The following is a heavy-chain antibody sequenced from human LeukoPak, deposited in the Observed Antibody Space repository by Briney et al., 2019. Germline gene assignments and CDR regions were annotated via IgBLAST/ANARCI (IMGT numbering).Heavy chain of an antibody. D-gene: IGHD4-17*01. CDR2: FARSGGGT. CDR1: GFTISNYA. CDR3: AKGGGDGDYSGR. J-gene: IGHJ1*01. V-gene: IGHV3-23*01. Sequence: GGSLRLSCAASGFTISNYAMSWVRQAPGQGLEWASSFARSGGGTYYADSVKGRFTIFVDNSKNMLYLQMNSLRAEDTAIYYCAKGGGDGDYSGRWGQGTLVTVSS.